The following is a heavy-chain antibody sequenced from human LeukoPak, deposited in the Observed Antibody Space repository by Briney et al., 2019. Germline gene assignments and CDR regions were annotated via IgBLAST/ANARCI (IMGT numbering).Heavy chain of an antibody. J-gene: IGHJ4*02. CDR2: TYYRSKWYN. D-gene: IGHD6-19*01. CDR3: ARDTGVWLAHGRYFDY. Sequence: SQTLSLTCAISGDSVSSNSAAWNWIRQSPSRGLEWLGRTYYRSKWYNDYAVSVKSRITINPDTSKNQFSLQLNSVTPEDTAVYYCARDTGVWLAHGRYFDYWGQGTLVTVSS. V-gene: IGHV6-1*01. CDR1: GDSVSSNSAA.